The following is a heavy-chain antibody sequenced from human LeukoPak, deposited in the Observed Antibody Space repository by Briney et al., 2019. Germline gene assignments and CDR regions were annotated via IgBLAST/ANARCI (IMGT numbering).Heavy chain of an antibody. J-gene: IGHJ4*02. Sequence: GESLKISCKGSGYSFTTYWIAWVRQMPGKGLGWMGIIYPGDSDTRYSPSFQGQVTISADKSISTAYLQWSSLQASDTAMYYCARLTELWFSGPDYWGQGTLVTVSS. CDR2: IYPGDSDT. V-gene: IGHV5-51*01. CDR1: GYSFTTYW. D-gene: IGHD3/OR15-3a*01. CDR3: ARLTELWFSGPDY.